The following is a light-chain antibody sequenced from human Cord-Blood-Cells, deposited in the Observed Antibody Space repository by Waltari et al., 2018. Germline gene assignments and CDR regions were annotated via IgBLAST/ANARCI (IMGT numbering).Light chain of an antibody. J-gene: IGLJ2*01. V-gene: IGLV2-23*02. Sequence: QSALTQPASVSGSPGQSITISCTGTSRDVGSYNIVSWYQKHPGKAPKRMIYEVSKRPSGVSNRFSGSKSGNTASLTISGLQAEDEADYYCCSYAGSSTVVFGGGTKLTVL. CDR2: EVS. CDR1: SRDVGSYNI. CDR3: CSYAGSSTVV.